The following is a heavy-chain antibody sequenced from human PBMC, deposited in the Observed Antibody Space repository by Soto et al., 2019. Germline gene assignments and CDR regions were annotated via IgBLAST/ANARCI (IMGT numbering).Heavy chain of an antibody. Sequence: GGSLRLSCAASGFTFSTYALSWVRQAPGKGLGWVSTIGGGAAPTYYADSVKGRFTISRDNSKSTLYLEMNSLRAEDTAFYYCAKKRLQTGMVTDGFDSWGQGTLVTVSS. V-gene: IGHV3-23*01. D-gene: IGHD5-18*01. CDR2: IGGGAAPT. CDR1: GFTFSTYA. CDR3: AKKRLQTGMVTDGFDS. J-gene: IGHJ5*01.